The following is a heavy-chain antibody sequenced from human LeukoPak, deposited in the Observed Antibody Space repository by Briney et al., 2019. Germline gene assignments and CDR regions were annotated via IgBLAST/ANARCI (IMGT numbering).Heavy chain of an antibody. CDR1: GYTFTSYG. V-gene: IGHV1-18*01. CDR3: ARERRNTMVRGVMDV. CDR2: ISAYNGNT. Sequence: ASVKVSCKASGYTFTSYGISWVRQAPGQGLEWMGWISAYNGNTNYAQKLQGRVTMTTDTSTSTAYMELRSLRSDDTAVYYCARERRNTMVRGVMDVWGQGTTVTVSS. J-gene: IGHJ6*02. D-gene: IGHD3-10*01.